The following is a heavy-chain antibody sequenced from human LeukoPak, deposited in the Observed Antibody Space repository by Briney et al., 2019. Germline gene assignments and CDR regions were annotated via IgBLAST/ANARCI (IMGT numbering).Heavy chain of an antibody. Sequence: PGGSLRLSCAASGFTFSNAWMSWVRQAPGKGLEWVGRIKSKTDGGTTDYAAPVKGRFTISRDDSKNTLYLQMNSLKTEDTAVYYYTTEQSLAARPATFDYWGQGTLVTVSS. CDR1: GFTFSNAW. CDR2: IKSKTDGGTT. V-gene: IGHV3-15*01. CDR3: TTEQSLAARPATFDY. J-gene: IGHJ4*02. D-gene: IGHD6-6*01.